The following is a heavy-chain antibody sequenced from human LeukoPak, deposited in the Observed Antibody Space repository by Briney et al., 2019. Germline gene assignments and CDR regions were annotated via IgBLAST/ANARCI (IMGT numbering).Heavy chain of an antibody. J-gene: IGHJ3*02. V-gene: IGHV4-34*01. CDR1: GGSFSGYY. Sequence: SETLSRTCAVYGGSFSGYYWSWIRQPPGKGLEWIGEINHSGSTNYNPSLKSRVTISVDTSKNQFSLKLSSVTAADTAVYYCARWAHAFDIWGQGTMVTVSS. CDR3: ARWAHAFDI. CDR2: INHSGST.